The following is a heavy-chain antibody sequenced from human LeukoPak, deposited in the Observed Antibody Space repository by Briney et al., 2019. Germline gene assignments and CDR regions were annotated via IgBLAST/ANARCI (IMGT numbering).Heavy chain of an antibody. CDR2: IRSKPYGGTT. Sequence: GSLRLSCTGSGFTFGDYGMSWFRQAPGKGLEWVGFIRSKPYGGTTEYAASVKGRFTISRDDSESIAYLQMNSLKTEDTAVYYCTRGDYYDSGGYYSLFDYWGQGTLVAVSS. V-gene: IGHV3-49*03. CDR1: GFTFGDYG. J-gene: IGHJ4*02. D-gene: IGHD3-22*01. CDR3: TRGDYYDSGGYYSLFDY.